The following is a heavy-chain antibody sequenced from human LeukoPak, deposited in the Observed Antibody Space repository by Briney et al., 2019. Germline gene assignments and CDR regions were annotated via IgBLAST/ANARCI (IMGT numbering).Heavy chain of an antibody. CDR2: ISYDGSNK. D-gene: IGHD6-19*01. CDR3: ARAPYSSGWYLDY. V-gene: IGHV3-30*04. Sequence: PGGSLRLSCAASGFTFSSYAMHWVRQAPGKGPEGVAVISYDGSNKYYADSVKGRFTISRDNSKNTLYLQMNSLRAEDTAVYYCARAPYSSGWYLDYWGQGTLVTVSS. CDR1: GFTFSSYA. J-gene: IGHJ4*02.